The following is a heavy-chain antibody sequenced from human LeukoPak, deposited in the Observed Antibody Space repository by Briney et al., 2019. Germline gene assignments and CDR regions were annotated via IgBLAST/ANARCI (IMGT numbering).Heavy chain of an antibody. Sequence: PGGSLRLSCAASGFTFSSYWMSWVRQDPGKGLEWVADIKHDGSEKYYVDSLKGRFTISTDSAKNSLYLQINSLRAEDTAVYYCARKDRYGLDYWGQGTLVTVSS. J-gene: IGHJ4*02. V-gene: IGHV3-7*01. CDR1: GFTFSSYW. CDR2: IKHDGSEK. D-gene: IGHD3-9*01. CDR3: ARKDRYGLDY.